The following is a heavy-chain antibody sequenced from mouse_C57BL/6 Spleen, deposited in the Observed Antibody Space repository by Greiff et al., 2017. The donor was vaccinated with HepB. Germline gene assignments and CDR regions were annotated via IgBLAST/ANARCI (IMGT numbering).Heavy chain of an antibody. CDR2: ISYDGSN. V-gene: IGHV3-6*01. J-gene: IGHJ4*01. D-gene: IGHD1-1*01. CDR3: ARDYGSRAMDY. CDR1: GYSITSGYY. Sequence: EVKLMESGPGLVKPSQSLSLTCSVTGYSITSGYYWNWIRQFPGNKLEWMGYISYDGSNNYNPSLKNRISITRDTSKNQLFLKLNSVTTEDTATYYCARDYGSRAMDYWGQGTSVTVSS.